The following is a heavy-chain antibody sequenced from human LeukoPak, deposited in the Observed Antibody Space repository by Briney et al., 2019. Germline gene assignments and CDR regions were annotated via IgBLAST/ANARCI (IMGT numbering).Heavy chain of an antibody. CDR1: GFTFSSYS. J-gene: IGHJ4*02. D-gene: IGHD6-19*01. CDR3: ARGKYSSGWYYTFDY. CDR2: ISSSSSYI. V-gene: IGHV3-21*01. Sequence: PGGSLRLSCAASGFTFSSYSMNWVRQAPGKGLEWVSSISSSSSYIYYADSVKGRFTISRDNAKNSLYLQMNSLRAEDTAVYYCARGKYSSGWYYTFDYWGQGTLVTVSS.